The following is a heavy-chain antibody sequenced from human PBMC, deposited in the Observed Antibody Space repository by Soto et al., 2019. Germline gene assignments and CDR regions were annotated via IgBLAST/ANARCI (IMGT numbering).Heavy chain of an antibody. D-gene: IGHD6-13*01. CDR3: TRDSSSWSRAYY. Sequence: GGSLRLSCTASGFTFGDYAMSWFRQAPGKGLEWVGFIRSKAYGGTTEYAASVKGRFTISRDDSKSIAYLQMNSLKTEDTAVYYSTRDSSSWSRAYYWGQGTLVTVSS. J-gene: IGHJ4*02. CDR2: IRSKAYGGTT. CDR1: GFTFGDYA. V-gene: IGHV3-49*03.